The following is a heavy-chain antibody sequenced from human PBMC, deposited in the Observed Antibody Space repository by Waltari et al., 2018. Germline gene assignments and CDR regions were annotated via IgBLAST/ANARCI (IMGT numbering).Heavy chain of an antibody. Sequence: QVPLQESGPGLVTPSGTLSLTCAVSGGSIRSSNWSSCVRQPPGKGLEWIGEIYHSGSTNYNPSLKSRVTISVDKSKNQFSLKLSSVTAADMAVYYCARTLYYYGSGSYFDYWGQGTLVTVSS. CDR3: ARTLYYYGSGSYFDY. CDR2: IYHSGST. V-gene: IGHV4-4*02. J-gene: IGHJ4*02. CDR1: GGSIRSSNW. D-gene: IGHD3-10*01.